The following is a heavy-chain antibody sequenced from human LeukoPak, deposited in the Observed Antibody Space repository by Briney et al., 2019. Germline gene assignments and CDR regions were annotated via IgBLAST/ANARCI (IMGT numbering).Heavy chain of an antibody. CDR1: GFTFSSYG. Sequence: PGGSLRLSCAASGFTFSSYGMHWVRQAPGKGLEWVAVISYDGSNKYYADSVKGRFTISRDNSKNTLYLQMNSLRAEDTAVYYCLGDILTGYSRGGYWGQGTLVTVSS. V-gene: IGHV3-30*03. CDR2: ISYDGSNK. CDR3: LGDILTGYSRGGY. D-gene: IGHD3-9*01. J-gene: IGHJ4*02.